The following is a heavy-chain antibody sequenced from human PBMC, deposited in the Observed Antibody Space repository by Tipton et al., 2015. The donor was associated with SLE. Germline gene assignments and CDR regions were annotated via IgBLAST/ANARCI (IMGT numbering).Heavy chain of an antibody. CDR1: GGSFSGYY. J-gene: IGHJ4*02. Sequence: TLSLTCAVYGGSFSGYYWSWIRQPPGKGLEWIGEINHSGSTNYNPSLKSRVTISVDTSKNQFSLKLSSVTAADTAVYYCARENRSLRGLFDYWGQGPRSPSPQ. CDR3: ARENRSLRGLFDY. V-gene: IGHV4-34*01. CDR2: INHSGST. D-gene: IGHD4-17*01.